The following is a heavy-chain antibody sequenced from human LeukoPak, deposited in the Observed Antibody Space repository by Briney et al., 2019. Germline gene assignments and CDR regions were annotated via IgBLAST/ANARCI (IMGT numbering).Heavy chain of an antibody. Sequence: GGPLRLPCPAPEFTPSRSWMHWAGQVPGKGLVWVSRIEPDGSRITYADSLKGRFTMSRDNAKNTLYLQMNSLRAEDTAVYYCARDFAGGDDYWGQGTLVTVSS. V-gene: IGHV3-74*01. CDR1: EFTPSRSW. CDR3: ARDFAGGDDY. J-gene: IGHJ4*02. D-gene: IGHD3-16*01. CDR2: IEPDGSRI.